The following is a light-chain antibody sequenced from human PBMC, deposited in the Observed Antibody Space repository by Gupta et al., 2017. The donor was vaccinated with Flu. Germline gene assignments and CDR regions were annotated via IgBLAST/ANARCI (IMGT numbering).Light chain of an antibody. CDR2: DAS. CDR3: QESDKSPLT. Sequence: DIQMTQSPSSLSASIGDRVTITCRASQNINNYLNWYQQKPGKAPNLLIYDASNLQGGVPSRFSGSGSGTYFTLTISSLQPEDFATYYCQESDKSPLTFGGGTKVEIK. CDR1: QNINNY. J-gene: IGKJ4*01. V-gene: IGKV1-39*01.